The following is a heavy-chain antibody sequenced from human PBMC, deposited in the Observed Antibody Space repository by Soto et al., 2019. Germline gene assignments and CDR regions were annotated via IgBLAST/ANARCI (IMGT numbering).Heavy chain of an antibody. V-gene: IGHV1-18*01. CDR1: GYTFTSYG. CDR2: INPYNGNT. Sequence: QVQLVQSGAEVKKPGASVKVSCKASGYTFTSYGISWVRQAPGQGLEWMGWINPYNGNTNYAQKLQGRITMTTDTATNTAYMELRSLRSDATAVYYCARDWFGIDYWGQGTLVTVSS. CDR3: ARDWFGIDY. D-gene: IGHD3-16*01. J-gene: IGHJ4*02.